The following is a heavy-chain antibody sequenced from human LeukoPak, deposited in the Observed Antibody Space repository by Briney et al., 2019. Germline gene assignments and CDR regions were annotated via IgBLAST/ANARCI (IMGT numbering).Heavy chain of an antibody. V-gene: IGHV4-59*01. CDR3: ARVTGYLISSGFDY. CDR1: GGSISSYY. D-gene: IGHD3-9*01. CDR2: IYYSGST. Sequence: SSETLSLTCTVSGGSISSYYWSWIRQPPGKGLEWIGYIYYSGSTNYNPSLKSRVTISVDTSKNQFSLKLSSVTAADTAVYYCARVTGYLISSGFDYWGQGTLVTVSS. J-gene: IGHJ4*02.